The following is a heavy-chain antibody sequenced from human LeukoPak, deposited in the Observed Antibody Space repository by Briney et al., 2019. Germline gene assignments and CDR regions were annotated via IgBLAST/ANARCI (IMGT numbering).Heavy chain of an antibody. J-gene: IGHJ4*02. V-gene: IGHV4-59*12. Sequence: SETLSLTCTVTGGSISSYYWSWIRQPPGKGLEWIGYIYYSGSTNYNPSLKSRVTISVDTSKNQFSLKLSSVTAADTAVYYCARAVRATLSYFDYWGQGTLVTVSS. CDR2: IYYSGST. CDR1: GGSISSYY. CDR3: ARAVRATLSYFDY. D-gene: IGHD3-10*01.